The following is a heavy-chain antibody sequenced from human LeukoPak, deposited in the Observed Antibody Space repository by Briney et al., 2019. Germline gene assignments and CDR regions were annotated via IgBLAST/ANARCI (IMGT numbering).Heavy chain of an antibody. CDR2: ISGTGATT. Sequence: GGSLRLSCVASGFIFNNYAMSWVRQAPGKGLEWVTSISGTGATTYYADSVKGRFAISRDNSKNTLYLQMSSLRAEHTAVYYCAKDQRFGDLDDYRGQGTLVTVSS. D-gene: IGHD3-10*01. V-gene: IGHV3-23*01. CDR3: AKDQRFGDLDDY. J-gene: IGHJ4*02. CDR1: GFIFNNYA.